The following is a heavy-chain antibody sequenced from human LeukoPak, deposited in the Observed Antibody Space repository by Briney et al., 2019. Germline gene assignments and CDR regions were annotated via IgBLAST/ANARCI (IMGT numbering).Heavy chain of an antibody. CDR2: IVVGSGNT. D-gene: IGHD5-18*01. Sequence: SVKVSCKTSGFTFTSSAMQWVRQARGQRLEWIGWIVVGSGNTKYAQKFQERVAITRDTSTSTAYMELSSLRSEDTAVYYCAADLEIQLWFGLGYGMDVWGQGTTVTVSS. J-gene: IGHJ6*02. V-gene: IGHV1-58*02. CDR3: AADLEIQLWFGLGYGMDV. CDR1: GFTFTSSA.